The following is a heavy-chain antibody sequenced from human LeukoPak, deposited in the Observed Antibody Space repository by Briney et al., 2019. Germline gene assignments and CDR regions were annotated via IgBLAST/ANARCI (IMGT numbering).Heavy chain of an antibody. D-gene: IGHD5-12*01. Sequence: GESLKISCKGSGYSFTSYWIGWVRQMPGKGLEWMGIIYPGDSDTRHSPSFQGQVTISADKSISTAYLQWSSLKASDTAMYYCARLGYSGYDLYYFDYWGQGTLVTVSS. V-gene: IGHV5-51*01. CDR2: IYPGDSDT. J-gene: IGHJ4*02. CDR3: ARLGYSGYDLYYFDY. CDR1: GYSFTSYW.